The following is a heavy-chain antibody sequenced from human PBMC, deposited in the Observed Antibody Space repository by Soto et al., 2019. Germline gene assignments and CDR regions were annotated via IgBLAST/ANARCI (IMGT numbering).Heavy chain of an antibody. CDR3: ARGLGYCSGGSCHAFDI. CDR2: IYSGGST. Sequence: GGSLRLSCAASGFTVSSSYMSWVRQAPGKGLEWVSVIYSGGSTYYADSVKGRFTISRDNSKNTLYLQMNSLRAEDTAVYYCARGLGYCSGGSCHAFDIWGQGTMVTVSS. D-gene: IGHD2-15*01. J-gene: IGHJ3*02. CDR1: GFTVSSSY. V-gene: IGHV3-66*01.